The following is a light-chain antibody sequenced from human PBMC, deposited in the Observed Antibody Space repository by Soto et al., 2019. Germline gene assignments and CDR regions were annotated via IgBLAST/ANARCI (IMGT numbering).Light chain of an antibody. CDR1: SSNIGAGYD. J-gene: IGLJ2*01. Sequence: QSVLRQPPSVSGAPGQRVTISCTGSSSNIGAGYDVHWYQQLPGTAPKLLIYGNDNRPSGVPDRFSGSKSGTSASLAITGVQAEDEADYYCQSYDSSLSVVFGGGTKLTVL. V-gene: IGLV1-40*01. CDR2: GND. CDR3: QSYDSSLSVV.